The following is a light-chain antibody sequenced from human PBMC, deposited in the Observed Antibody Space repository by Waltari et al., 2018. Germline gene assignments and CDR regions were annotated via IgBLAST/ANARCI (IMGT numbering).Light chain of an antibody. CDR1: SGPISTTSY. V-gene: IGLV8-61*01. Sequence: QTVVTQEPSLSVSPGGTVTLTCALSSGPISTTSYATWYQPSPGQAPRTLVYKANSRSSGVPDRFSGSVLGNKAALTITGAQADDESDYYCALYMGGGIWVFGGGTKLTVL. J-gene: IGLJ3*02. CDR3: ALYMGGGIWV. CDR2: KAN.